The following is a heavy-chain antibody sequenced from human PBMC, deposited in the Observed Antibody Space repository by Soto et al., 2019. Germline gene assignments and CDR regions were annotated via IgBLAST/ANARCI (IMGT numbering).Heavy chain of an antibody. D-gene: IGHD3-16*02. CDR2: ISESGHHT. J-gene: IGHJ2*01. V-gene: IGHV3-23*01. Sequence: DVQLLESGGGLVEPGGSLTLSCAASGFPSSTYALNWVRQAPGKGPEWVSTISESGHHTHYADSVKGRFTISRDKSMNTLSVTMDSLRVDDTARYYCTKSDGCGGGACYTGTYYYVDVWGRGTLVNVSS. CDR3: TKSDGCGGGACYTGTYYYVDV. CDR1: GFPSSTYA.